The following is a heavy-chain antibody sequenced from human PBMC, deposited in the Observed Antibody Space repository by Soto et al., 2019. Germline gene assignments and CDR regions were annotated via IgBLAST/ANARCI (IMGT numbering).Heavy chain of an antibody. J-gene: IGHJ4*02. D-gene: IGHD6-19*01. CDR1: GASINRDVYY. Sequence: SETLSLTCTVSGASINRDVYYWGWIRQPPGKGLEWIGSMSYSGSTYYNPSLGIRVTMSVDTAKNHFSLKLSSVTAADTSVDYCARPGSTTGWFYFDSWGQGFLVTVSS. CDR3: ARPGSTTGWFYFDS. V-gene: IGHV4-39*02. CDR2: MSYSGST.